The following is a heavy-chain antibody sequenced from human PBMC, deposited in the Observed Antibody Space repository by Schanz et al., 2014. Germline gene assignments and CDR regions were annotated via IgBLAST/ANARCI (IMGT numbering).Heavy chain of an antibody. CDR3: AKVAPAATYLDS. CDR1: GFTFSTYW. J-gene: IGHJ4*02. D-gene: IGHD2-2*01. Sequence: EVQLVESGGGLVKPGGSLRLSCTASGFTFSTYWMHWVRQAPGKGLVWVSSLTGSGGGTYYADSVRGRFAISRDNSKNTLYLEMNSLRAEDTAVYYCAKVAPAATYLDSWGLGTLVTVSS. V-gene: IGHV3-23*04. CDR2: LTGSGGGT.